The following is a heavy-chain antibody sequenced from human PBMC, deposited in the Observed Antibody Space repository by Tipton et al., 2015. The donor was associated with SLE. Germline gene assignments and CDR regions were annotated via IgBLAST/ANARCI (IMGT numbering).Heavy chain of an antibody. Sequence: LRLSCTVSGGSISSGSYHWSWIRQPAGQGLEWIGHIYTSGSTNYNPSLKSRVTISVDTSKNQFSLKLSSVTAADTAVYYCARDFWSQIVGAGGAFHIWGQGTIVTVSS. V-gene: IGHV4-61*09. CDR3: ARDFWSQIVGAGGAFHI. J-gene: IGHJ3*02. D-gene: IGHD1-26*01. CDR1: GGSISSGSYH. CDR2: IYTSGST.